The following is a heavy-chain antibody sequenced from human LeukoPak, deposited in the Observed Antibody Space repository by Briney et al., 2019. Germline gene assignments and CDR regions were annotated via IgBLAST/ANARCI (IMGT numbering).Heavy chain of an antibody. D-gene: IGHD5-12*01. CDR1: GGSIISSSYY. CDR2: IYYSGST. CDR3: ASKRIVATIYDY. Sequence: SETLSLTCTVSGGSIISSSYYWGWIRQPPGKGLEWIGSIYYSGSTYYNPSLKSRVTISVDTSKNQFSLKLSSVTAADTAVYYCASKRIVATIYDYWGQGTLVTVSS. V-gene: IGHV4-39*01. J-gene: IGHJ4*02.